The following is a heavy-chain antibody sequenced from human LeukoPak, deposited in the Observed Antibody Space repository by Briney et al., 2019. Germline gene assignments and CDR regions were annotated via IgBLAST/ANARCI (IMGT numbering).Heavy chain of an antibody. CDR1: GGSISSGSYY. CDR2: IYTSGST. Sequence: PSETLSLTCTVSGGSISSGSYYWSWIRQPAGKGLEWIGRIYTSGSTNYNPSLKSRVTISVDTSKNQFSLKLSSVTAADTAVYYCARLGSSSLRYFQHWGQGTLVTVSS. J-gene: IGHJ1*01. V-gene: IGHV4-61*02. D-gene: IGHD6-13*01. CDR3: ARLGSSSLRYFQH.